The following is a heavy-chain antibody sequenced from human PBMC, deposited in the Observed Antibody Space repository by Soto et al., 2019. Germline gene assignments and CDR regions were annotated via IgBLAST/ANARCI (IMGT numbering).Heavy chain of an antibody. Sequence: SVKVSCKASGGTFSSYAISWVRQAPGQGLEWMGGIIPIFGTANYAQKFQGRVTITADESTSTAYMELSSLRSEDTAVYYCARLIVVVAATSDYYGMDVWGQGTTVTVSS. CDR1: GGTFSSYA. D-gene: IGHD2-15*01. CDR2: IIPIFGTA. V-gene: IGHV1-69*13. CDR3: ARLIVVVAATSDYYGMDV. J-gene: IGHJ6*02.